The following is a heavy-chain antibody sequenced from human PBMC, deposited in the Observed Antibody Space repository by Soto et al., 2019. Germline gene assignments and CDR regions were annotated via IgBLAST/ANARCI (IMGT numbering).Heavy chain of an antibody. CDR3: ARRFDSLSLGLEEDYYYYGMDV. CDR2: IDPSDSYT. CDR1: GYSFTTYW. V-gene: IGHV5-10-1*01. J-gene: IGHJ6*02. D-gene: IGHD3-16*01. Sequence: GESLKISCKGSGYSFTTYWINWVRQMPGKGLEWMGRIDPSDSYTNYSPSFEGHVTISADKSITTAYLQWSSLKASDTAIYYCARRFDSLSLGLEEDYYYYGMDVWGQGITVTVSS.